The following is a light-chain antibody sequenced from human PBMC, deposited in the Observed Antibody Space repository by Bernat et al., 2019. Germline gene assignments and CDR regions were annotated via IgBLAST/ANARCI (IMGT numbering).Light chain of an antibody. Sequence: SSEVTQDPAVSVALGQTVSITCQGDSLRSYYATWYQQKPGQAPVLVIYGDNNRPSGTPDRFSGSSSGDTASWTITGAQAEDEADYYCNCRDSSGNHLVFGTGTKVTVL. CDR2: GDN. V-gene: IGLV3-19*01. CDR3: NCRDSSGNHLV. J-gene: IGLJ1*01. CDR1: SLRSYY.